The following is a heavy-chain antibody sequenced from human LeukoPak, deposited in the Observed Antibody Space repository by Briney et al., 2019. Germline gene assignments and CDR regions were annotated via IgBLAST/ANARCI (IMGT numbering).Heavy chain of an antibody. D-gene: IGHD5-18*01. CDR3: AKDADTATIIYWYFDL. CDR1: GFTLSNFG. CDR2: ISDDGSNT. V-gene: IGHV3-30*18. Sequence: GRSLRLSCTASGFTLSNFGMHWVRQAPGKGLEWVAVISDDGSNTFYADSVKGRFNISRDNSKNTLYLQLNSLRPEDTAVYYCAKDADTATIIYWYFDLWGRGTLVTVSS. J-gene: IGHJ2*01.